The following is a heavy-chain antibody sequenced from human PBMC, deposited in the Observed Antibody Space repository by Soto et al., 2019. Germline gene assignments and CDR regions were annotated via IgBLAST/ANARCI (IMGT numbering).Heavy chain of an antibody. D-gene: IGHD1-26*01. J-gene: IGHJ4*02. V-gene: IGHV4-59*08. Sequence: PSETLSLTCTVSGGSISSYYWSWIRQPPGKGLEWIGYIYYSGSTNYNPSLKSRVTISVDTSKNQFSLKLSSVTAADTAVYYCARHSFIVGAKYYFDYWGQGTLVTVSS. CDR1: GGSISSYY. CDR2: IYYSGST. CDR3: ARHSFIVGAKYYFDY.